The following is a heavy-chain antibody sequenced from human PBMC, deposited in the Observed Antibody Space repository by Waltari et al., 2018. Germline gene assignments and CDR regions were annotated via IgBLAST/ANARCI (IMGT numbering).Heavy chain of an antibody. CDR3: AKDAFGNTYLDH. CDR2: ASFDGSTT. D-gene: IGHD3-10*01. V-gene: IGHV3-30*18. J-gene: IGHJ5*02. CDR1: GLALRYCG. Sequence: QVQLVESGGGVVQPGMSLRLCCAAPGLALRYCGVPWVRQAPGKGLEWVALASFDGSTTYYADSVRGRFTISRDNSKNTLYLDINTLRVDDTAIYYCAKDAFGNTYLDHWGQGTLVTVSS.